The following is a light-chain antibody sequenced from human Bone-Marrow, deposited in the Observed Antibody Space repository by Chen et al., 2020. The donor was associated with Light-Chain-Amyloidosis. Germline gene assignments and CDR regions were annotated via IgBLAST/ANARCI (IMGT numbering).Light chain of an antibody. CDR3: QQRSDWFLT. J-gene: IGKJ4*01. CDR1: RSISSY. CDR2: DAS. Sequence: EIVLTQYPATLSLSPGESATLSCRASRSISSYLGWYQQRPGQAPRLLIYDASNRATGIPARFSGSGSGTDFTLTISSLEPEDFAVYYCQQRSDWFLTFGGGNKVEIK. V-gene: IGKV3-11*01.